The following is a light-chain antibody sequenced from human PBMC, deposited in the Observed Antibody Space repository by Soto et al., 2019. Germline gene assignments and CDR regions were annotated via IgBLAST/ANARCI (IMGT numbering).Light chain of an antibody. V-gene: IGKV1-12*01. CDR1: QGVSTW. CDR3: QQAASFPIT. CDR2: TAS. J-gene: IGKJ5*01. Sequence: DIQMTQSPSSVSASVGDRVTITCRASQGVSTWLAWYQQKPGKAPNLLIYTASSLQSGVPSRFCGSGSGTDFTLTINGLQPEDFATYYCQQAASFPITFGQGTRLEIK.